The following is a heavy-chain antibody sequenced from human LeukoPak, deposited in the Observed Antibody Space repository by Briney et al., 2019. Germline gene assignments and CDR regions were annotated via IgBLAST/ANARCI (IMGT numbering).Heavy chain of an antibody. J-gene: IGHJ3*02. V-gene: IGHV3-48*03. CDR3: ARDTLLYADSPDAFDM. CDR2: IGSSGSTV. D-gene: IGHD4-17*01. Sequence: GGSLRLSCAASGFTFSSYGVSWVRQAPGKGLEWVSYIGSSGSTVYYADSVKGRFTISRDNAKKSLYLQMNSLRDEDTAVYYCARDTLLYADSPDAFDMWGQGTMVTVSS. CDR1: GFTFSSYG.